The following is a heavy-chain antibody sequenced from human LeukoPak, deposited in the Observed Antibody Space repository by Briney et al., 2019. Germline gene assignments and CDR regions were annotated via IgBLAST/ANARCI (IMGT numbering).Heavy chain of an antibody. CDR1: GFTFSSYS. CDR3: AREGPEWYFDL. J-gene: IGHJ2*01. Sequence: PGGSLRLSCAASGFTFSSYSMNWVRQAPGKGLEWVSYISSSSSTIYYADSVKGRFTISRDNAKNSLYLQMNSLRAEDTAVYYCAREGPEWYFDLWGRGTLVTVSS. V-gene: IGHV3-48*04. CDR2: ISSSSSTI.